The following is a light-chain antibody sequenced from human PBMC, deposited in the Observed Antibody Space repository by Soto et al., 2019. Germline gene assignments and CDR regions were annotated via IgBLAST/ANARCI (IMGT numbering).Light chain of an antibody. CDR3: LQYYITPRT. CDR2: WAS. Sequence: DIVMTQSPDSLAVSLGESATINCRSSQSVLYKSNNENYLAWYQQKPGQPPKLLIYWASTRESGVPDRFSGSGSGTDFTLTISSLQAEDVTVYFCLQYYITPRTFGQGGKVDIK. CDR1: QSVLYKSNNENY. J-gene: IGKJ1*01. V-gene: IGKV4-1*01.